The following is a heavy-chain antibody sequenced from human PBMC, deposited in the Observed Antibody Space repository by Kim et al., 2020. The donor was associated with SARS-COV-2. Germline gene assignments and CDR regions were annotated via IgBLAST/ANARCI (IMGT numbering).Heavy chain of an antibody. CDR3: ARITFGGVIPTGGAFDI. Sequence: SETLSLTCAVSGGSISSGGYSWSWIRQPPGKGLEWIGYIYHSGSTYYSPSLKSRVTISVDRAKKQFSLKLSSVTAADTAVYYCARITFGGVIPTGGAFDIWGQGTMVTVSS. V-gene: IGHV4-30-2*01. D-gene: IGHD3-16*02. CDR2: IYHSGST. J-gene: IGHJ3*02. CDR1: GGSISSGGYS.